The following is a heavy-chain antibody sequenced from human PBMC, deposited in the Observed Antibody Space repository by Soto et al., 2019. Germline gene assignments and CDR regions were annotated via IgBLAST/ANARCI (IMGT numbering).Heavy chain of an antibody. CDR1: GGSISSYC. D-gene: IGHD6-6*01. CDR2: IYYSGST. V-gene: IGHV4-59*01. Sequence: PSETLSLTCTVSGGSISSYCWSWSRQPPGKGLEWIGYIYYSGSTNYNPSLKNRVNISVDTSKRQFSLKLSSVTAADTAVYYCARGVQRNYYYGMHVWGQGTTV. CDR3: ARGVQRNYYYGMHV. J-gene: IGHJ6*02.